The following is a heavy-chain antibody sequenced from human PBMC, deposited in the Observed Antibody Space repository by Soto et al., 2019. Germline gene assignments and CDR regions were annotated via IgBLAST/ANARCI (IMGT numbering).Heavy chain of an antibody. D-gene: IGHD2-21*02. J-gene: IGHJ3*02. V-gene: IGHV4-34*01. Sequence: QVQLQQWGAGLLKPSETLSLTCAVYGGFVSSGSYSWSWIRQPPGKGLEWIGEMSHSGGTHVNPSPKSRVTISVDTSKNQFSLKMSSVSAADSDVSSFERVERGTATTVVDAFDIWGPGEMVTVSS. CDR3: ERVERGTATTVVDAFDI. CDR2: MSHSGGT. CDR1: GGFVSSGSYS.